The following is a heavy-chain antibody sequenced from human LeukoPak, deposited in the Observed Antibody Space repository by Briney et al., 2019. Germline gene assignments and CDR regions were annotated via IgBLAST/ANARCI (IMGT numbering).Heavy chain of an antibody. J-gene: IGHJ4*02. Sequence: GGSLRLSCAASGFTFSTYNMNWVRQAPGKGLEWVSYISSSSSTIYYADSVKGRFTISRDNAKNSLYLQMNSLRAEDTAVYYCARGNSWYYYDSSGYQGYFDYWGQGTLVTVSS. D-gene: IGHD3-22*01. CDR3: ARGNSWYYYDSSGYQGYFDY. CDR2: ISSSSSTI. V-gene: IGHV3-48*01. CDR1: GFTFSTYN.